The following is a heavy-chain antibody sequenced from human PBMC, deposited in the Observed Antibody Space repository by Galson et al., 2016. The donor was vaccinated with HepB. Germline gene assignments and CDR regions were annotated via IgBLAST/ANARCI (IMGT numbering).Heavy chain of an antibody. V-gene: IGHV3-23*01. CDR1: GFTFSSYT. D-gene: IGHD3-16*01. CDR2: ISRSVIAV. J-gene: IGHJ4*02. Sequence: SLRLSCAASGFTFSSYTMGWVRQAPGKGLEWVSDISRSVIAVYYADSVKGRFTISRDNSKNMLYLFMNSLRAEDTAVYYCGKHGGFDYWGQGALVTVSS. CDR3: GKHGGFDY.